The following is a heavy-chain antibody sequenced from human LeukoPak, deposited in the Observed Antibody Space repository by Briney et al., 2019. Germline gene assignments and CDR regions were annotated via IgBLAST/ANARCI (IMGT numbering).Heavy chain of an antibody. D-gene: IGHD4-17*01. V-gene: IGHV1-2*02. CDR1: GYSFTHHN. J-gene: IGHJ4*02. Sequence: ASVTVSCKASGYSFTHHNVHWVRQAPGQALEWMGWIKPNNGDTKFSQKFQDRVTLTSDTSIDTAYMEMSGLTSDDTAIYYCARVLSAVTSTFVYWGQGTLVTVSS. CDR3: ARVLSAVTSTFVY. CDR2: IKPNNGDT.